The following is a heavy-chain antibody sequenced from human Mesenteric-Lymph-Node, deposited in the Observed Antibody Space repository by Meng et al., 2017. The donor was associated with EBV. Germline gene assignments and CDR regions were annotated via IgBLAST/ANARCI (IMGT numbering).Heavy chain of an antibody. D-gene: IGHD1-26*01. J-gene: IGHJ4*02. Sequence: QVQLVQFGSEVKKPGASVKCSCQASGYTFTGYYIHWVRQAPGQGLEWMGWMNPNSGGTNYAQNFQGSVTMTRDTSISTAYMELTRLTSDDTAVYFCARGDAGSDRNYFDYWGQGTLVTVSS. CDR1: GYTFTGYY. V-gene: IGHV1-2*04. CDR3: ARGDAGSDRNYFDY. CDR2: MNPNSGGT.